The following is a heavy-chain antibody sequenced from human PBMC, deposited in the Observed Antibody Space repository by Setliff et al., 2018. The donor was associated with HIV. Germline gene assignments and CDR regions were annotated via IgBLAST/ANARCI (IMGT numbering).Heavy chain of an antibody. CDR2: IYTDGNT. CDR3: ARGGGLAY. D-gene: IGHD3-16*01. J-gene: IGHJ4*02. Sequence: LSLSCAVSGFTVSSNYMSWVRQAPGKGLEWVSVIYTDGNTNYADSVKGRFIISRDNSKDTLYLQMNNLRTEDSALYYCARGGGLAYWGQGTLVTVS. CDR1: GFTVSSNY. V-gene: IGHV3-66*02.